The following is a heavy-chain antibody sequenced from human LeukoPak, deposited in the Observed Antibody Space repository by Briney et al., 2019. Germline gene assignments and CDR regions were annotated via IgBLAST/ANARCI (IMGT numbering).Heavy chain of an antibody. Sequence: PGGSLRLSCAASGFTFSNYAMSWVRQAPGKGLEWVSAISNSGGSTYYADSVKGRFTISRDNSKNTVYLQMKSLRAEDTAVYCCARKTAGDYWGQGTLVTVSS. CDR2: ISNSGGST. CDR1: GFTFSNYA. V-gene: IGHV3-23*01. J-gene: IGHJ4*02. CDR3: ARKTAGDY. D-gene: IGHD6-13*01.